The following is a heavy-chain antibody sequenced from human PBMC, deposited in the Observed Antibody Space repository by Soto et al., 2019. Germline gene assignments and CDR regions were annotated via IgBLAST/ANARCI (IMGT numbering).Heavy chain of an antibody. D-gene: IGHD3-22*01. CDR3: AKGGYYYDSTGYY. CDR2: ISGSGVST. CDR1: GFTFSSYA. V-gene: IGHV3-23*01. J-gene: IGHJ4*02. Sequence: AGGSLRLSCAASGFTFSSYAMSWVRQAPGKGLEWVSAISGSGVSTYYADSVKGRFTISRDNSKNTLYLQMNSLRAEDTAVYYCAKGGYYYDSTGYYWGQGTLVTVSS.